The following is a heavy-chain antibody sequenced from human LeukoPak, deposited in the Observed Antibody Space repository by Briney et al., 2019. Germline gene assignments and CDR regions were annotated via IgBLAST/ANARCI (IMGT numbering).Heavy chain of an antibody. Sequence: KPGGSLRLSCAASGFTFGHYAMSWVRQAPGKGLEWVSTISGDGSGTYYTDSVKGRFTISRDNSKNTLWLQINSLRAEDTAVYYCANKVTGPYYFDCWGQGTLVTVPS. CDR3: ANKVTGPYYFDC. CDR1: GFTFGHYA. CDR2: ISGDGSGT. V-gene: IGHV3-23*01. J-gene: IGHJ4*02. D-gene: IGHD1-14*01.